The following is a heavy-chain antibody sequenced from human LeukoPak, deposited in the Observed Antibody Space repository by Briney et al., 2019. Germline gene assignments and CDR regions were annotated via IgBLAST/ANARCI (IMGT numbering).Heavy chain of an antibody. CDR1: GGSISNGSYY. Sequence: SETLSLTCTVSGGSISNGSYYWSWIRQPAGKGLEWIGRIYTSGSTNYNPSLKSRVTISVDTSKNQFSLKLSSVTAADTAVYYCAREASSGPYFDYWGQGTLVTVSS. D-gene: IGHD3-22*01. V-gene: IGHV4-61*02. CDR2: IYTSGST. CDR3: AREASSGPYFDY. J-gene: IGHJ4*02.